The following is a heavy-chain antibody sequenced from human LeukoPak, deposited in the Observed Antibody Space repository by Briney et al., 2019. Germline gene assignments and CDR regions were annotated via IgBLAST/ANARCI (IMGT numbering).Heavy chain of an antibody. CDR1: GGSISSSSYY. V-gene: IGHV4-39*01. D-gene: IGHD2-21*01. Sequence: SETLSLTCTVSGGSISSSSYYWGWNRQPPGKGLEWIGSIYYSGSTYYNPSLKSRVTISVDTSKNQFSLKLSSVTAADTAVYYCARQDLAYYYYGMDVWGRGTTVTVSS. CDR2: IYYSGST. CDR3: ARQDLAYYYYGMDV. J-gene: IGHJ6*02.